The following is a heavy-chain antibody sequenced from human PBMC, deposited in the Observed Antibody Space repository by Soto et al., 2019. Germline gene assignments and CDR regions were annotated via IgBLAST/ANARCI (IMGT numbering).Heavy chain of an antibody. D-gene: IGHD3-16*01. V-gene: IGHV3-23*01. Sequence: EVPLLESGGDVVRPGGSLRLSCAASGFTFSSYAMVWVRQAPGKGLEWVAGVSRAGTYTFYADSVRGRFSISRDNSRDTVDLYMNALRGDDTAVYFCVKYTVTEDLGESWGQGTLVSVSS. CDR3: VKYTVTEDLGES. CDR1: GFTFSSYA. CDR2: VSRAGTYT. J-gene: IGHJ5*02.